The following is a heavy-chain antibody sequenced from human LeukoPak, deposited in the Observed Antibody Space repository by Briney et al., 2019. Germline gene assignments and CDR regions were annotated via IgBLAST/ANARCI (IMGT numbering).Heavy chain of an antibody. V-gene: IGHV1-8*01. Sequence: ASVKVSCKASGYTLTSYDINWVRQATGQGLEWMGWMNPNSGNTGYAQKFQGRVTMTRNTSISTAYMELSSLRSEDTAVYYCARTRLGYSYGPRYWYFDLWGRGTLVTVSS. CDR2: MNPNSGNT. D-gene: IGHD5-18*01. CDR1: GYTLTSYD. J-gene: IGHJ2*01. CDR3: ARTRLGYSYGPRYWYFDL.